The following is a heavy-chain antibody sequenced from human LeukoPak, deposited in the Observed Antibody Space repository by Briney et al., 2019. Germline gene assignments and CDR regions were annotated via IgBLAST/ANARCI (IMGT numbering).Heavy chain of an antibody. V-gene: IGHV1-2*02. CDR1: GYTFTGFY. D-gene: IGHD2-2*01. Sequence: ASVKVSCKASGYTFTGFYIHWVRQAPGQGLEWMGWINPDRGGTNYAQKFQGRVTLTRDTSINTAYMELSGLTSDDTAVYYCVREDFIVMPAAMRGDYWGQGTLVIVSS. J-gene: IGHJ4*02. CDR2: INPDRGGT. CDR3: VREDFIVMPAAMRGDY.